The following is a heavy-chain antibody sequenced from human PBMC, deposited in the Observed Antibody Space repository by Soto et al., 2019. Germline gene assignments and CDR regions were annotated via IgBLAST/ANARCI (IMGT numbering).Heavy chain of an antibody. CDR1: GYTFTSTY. CDR3: TRDTPGARWYFDY. D-gene: IGHD6-13*01. Sequence: ASVKVSCKASGYTFTSTYIHWVRQAPGQGLEWMGIIDPSGGSPTNAQKFQGRVSMTRDTSASTVYMQLSSLRSDDTAVYFCTRDTPGARWYFDYWGQGTLVTVSS. J-gene: IGHJ4*02. V-gene: IGHV1-46*03. CDR2: IDPSGGSP.